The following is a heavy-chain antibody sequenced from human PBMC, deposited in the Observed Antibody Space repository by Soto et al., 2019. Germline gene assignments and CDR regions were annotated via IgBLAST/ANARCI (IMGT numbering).Heavy chain of an antibody. V-gene: IGHV1-2*04. CDR3: AGTNSPEDPFDP. CDR1: GYTFTGYY. D-gene: IGHD2-21*01. J-gene: IGHJ5*02. Sequence: QVQLVQSGAEVKKPGASVKVSCKASGYTFTGYYMHWVRQAPGQGLEWMGWINPNSGGTNYAQKLQGWVTMTRDTSISTAYMELSRLRSDDTAVYYCAGTNSPEDPFDPWGQGTLVTVSS. CDR2: INPNSGGT.